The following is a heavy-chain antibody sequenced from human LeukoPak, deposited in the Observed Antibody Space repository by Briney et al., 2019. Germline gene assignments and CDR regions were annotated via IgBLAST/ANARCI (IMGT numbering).Heavy chain of an antibody. V-gene: IGHV1-2*02. J-gene: IGHJ6*03. CDR3: ARSSTYYYYMDV. CDR2: INPNSSGT. Sequence: ASVKVSCKASGYTFTGYYMHWVRQAPGQGLEWMGWINPNSSGTNYALKFQGRVTMTRDTSISTAYMELSRLRSDDTAVYYCARSSTYYYYMDVWGKGTTVTVSS. CDR1: GYTFTGYY.